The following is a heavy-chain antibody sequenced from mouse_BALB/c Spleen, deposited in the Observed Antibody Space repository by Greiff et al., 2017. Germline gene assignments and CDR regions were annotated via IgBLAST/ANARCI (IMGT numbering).Heavy chain of an antibody. Sequence: VQLKESGPGLVKPSQSLSLTCSVTGYSITSGYYWNWIRQLPGNKLEWMGYISYDGSNNYNPSLKNRISITRDTSKNQFFLKLNSVTTEDTATYYCASWDYDAMDYWGQGTSVTVSS. CDR1: GYSITSGYY. V-gene: IGHV3-6*02. J-gene: IGHJ4*01. CDR3: ASWDYDAMDY. CDR2: ISYDGSN.